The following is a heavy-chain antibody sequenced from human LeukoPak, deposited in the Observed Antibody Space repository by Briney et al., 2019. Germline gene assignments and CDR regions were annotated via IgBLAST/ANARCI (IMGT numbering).Heavy chain of an antibody. CDR1: GFTFSSHG. CDR2: ISASGGRT. D-gene: IGHD6-13*01. V-gene: IGHV3-23*01. J-gene: IGHJ4*02. CDR3: AKDRGKQQLAPSDY. Sequence: GGSLRLSCAASGFTFSSHGMIWVRQAPGKGLEWVSGISASGGRTFSPDSVTGRFTISRDNSKNTLYLQMNSLRAEDTAVYYCAKDRGKQQLAPSDYWGQGTLVTVSS.